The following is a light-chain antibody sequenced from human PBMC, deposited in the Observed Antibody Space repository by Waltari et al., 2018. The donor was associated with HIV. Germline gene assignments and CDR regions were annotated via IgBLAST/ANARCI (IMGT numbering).Light chain of an antibody. CDR2: LGS. V-gene: IGKV2-28*01. Sequence: DFVMVQSPLSLPVTPGEPASFSCRSSQTLLQSNGYNYLDWYVQKPGQSPQLLIYLGSHRASGVPDRFSGSGSGTDFTLRISRVEAEDVGVYYFMEGLRSRTFGQGTKLEI. J-gene: IGKJ1*01. CDR1: QTLLQSNGYNY. CDR3: MEGLRSRT.